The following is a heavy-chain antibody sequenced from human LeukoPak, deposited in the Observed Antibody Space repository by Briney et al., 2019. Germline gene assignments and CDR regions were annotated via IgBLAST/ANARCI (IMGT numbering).Heavy chain of an antibody. D-gene: IGHD2-21*01. CDR1: GFTFSSYE. CDR2: ISSSSTYI. V-gene: IGHV3-21*05. Sequence: GGSLRLSCAASGFTFSSYEMNWVRQAPGKGLEWVSYISSSSTYIYYADSVRGPFTTSRDNAKNSLYLQMNSLRAEDTAVYYCARGGPYYMDVWGKGTTVTVSS. J-gene: IGHJ6*03. CDR3: ARGGPYYMDV.